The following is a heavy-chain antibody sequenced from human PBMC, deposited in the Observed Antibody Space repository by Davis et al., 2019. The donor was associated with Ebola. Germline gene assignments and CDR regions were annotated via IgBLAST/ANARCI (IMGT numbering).Heavy chain of an antibody. V-gene: IGHV3-49*04. CDR2: IRSKAYGGKP. CDR1: GFTFGDYA. J-gene: IGHJ6*02. CDR3: TRDLKQPRPAYYYGMDV. D-gene: IGHD6-6*01. Sequence: GGSLRLSCTASGFTFGDYAMNWVRQAPGRGLEWVGFIRSKAYGGKPAYAAAVRGRFTISRDDSKSIAYLQLNSLKTEDTAVYYCTRDLKQPRPAYYYGMDVWGRGTMITVSS.